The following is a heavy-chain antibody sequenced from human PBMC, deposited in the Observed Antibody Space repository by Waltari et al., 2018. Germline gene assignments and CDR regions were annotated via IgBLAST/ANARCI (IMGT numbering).Heavy chain of an antibody. CDR1: GYSFPSYW. Sequence: VQLVQSGAEVKKPGESLKLSCKGSGYSFPSYWIGWVRQMPGKGLGWMGIIPICGTANYAQKFQGRVTITADESTSTAYMELSSLRSEDTAVYYCARDRPGSGGKVNWNDVWWFDPWGQGTLVTVSS. V-gene: IGHV1-69*01. CDR3: ARDRPGSGGKVNWNDVWWFDP. D-gene: IGHD1-20*01. CDR2: IIPICGTA. J-gene: IGHJ5*02.